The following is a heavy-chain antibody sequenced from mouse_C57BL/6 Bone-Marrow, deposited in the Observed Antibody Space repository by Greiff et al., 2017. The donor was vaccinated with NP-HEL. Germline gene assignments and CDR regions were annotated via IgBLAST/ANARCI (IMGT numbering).Heavy chain of an antibody. CDR2: TWWDDDK. CDR1: GFSLSTSGMG. V-gene: IGHV8-8*01. D-gene: IGHD1-1*01. Sequence: QVTLKESGPGILQPSQTLSLTCTVSGFSLSTSGMGVGWIRQPSGKGLEWLVHTWWDDDKYYNPALKSRLTISKDTSKNQVFLKIANVDTADTATYYCARMTPAITTVVPWYFDVWGTGTTVTVSS. J-gene: IGHJ1*03. CDR3: ARMTPAITTVVPWYFDV.